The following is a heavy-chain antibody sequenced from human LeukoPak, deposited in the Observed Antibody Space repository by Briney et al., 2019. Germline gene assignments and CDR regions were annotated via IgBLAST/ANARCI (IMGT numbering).Heavy chain of an antibody. CDR2: IKHDGSVK. Sequence: GGSPRLSCTASGFSFSTFWMNLVRQAPGKGLEWVANIKHDGSVKYYVDSVEGRFTISRDNAMQSLYLQMNSLRAEDTAVYYGAGGVSYWGRGTLVTVSS. CDR1: GFSFSTFW. CDR3: AGGVSY. J-gene: IGHJ4*02. V-gene: IGHV3-7*04.